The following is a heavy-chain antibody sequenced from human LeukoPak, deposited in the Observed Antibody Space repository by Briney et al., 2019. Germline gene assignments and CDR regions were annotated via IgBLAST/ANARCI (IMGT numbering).Heavy chain of an antibody. J-gene: IGHJ5*02. Sequence: GGSLRLSCAAPGFTFSIYSMNWVRQAPGKGLEWVSSISSSSSYIYYADSVKGRFTISRDNAKNSLYLQMNSLRAEDTAVYYCAIERWGYFDWSNWFDPWGQGTLVTVSS. CDR3: AIERWGYFDWSNWFDP. D-gene: IGHD3-9*01. CDR1: GFTFSIYS. V-gene: IGHV3-21*01. CDR2: ISSSSSYI.